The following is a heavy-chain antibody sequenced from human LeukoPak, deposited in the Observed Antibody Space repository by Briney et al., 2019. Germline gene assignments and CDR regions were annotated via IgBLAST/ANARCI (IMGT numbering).Heavy chain of an antibody. CDR1: GYSISSGYY. Sequence: SETLSLTCAVSGYSISSGYYWGWIRQPPGKGLEWIGSIYRSGSTYYNPSLKSRVTISVDTSKNQFSLKLSSVTAADTAVYYCARHSLGSVVPAAILDYWGQGTLVTVSS. V-gene: IGHV4-38-2*01. CDR2: IYRSGST. CDR3: ARHSLGSVVPAAILDY. J-gene: IGHJ4*02. D-gene: IGHD2-2*01.